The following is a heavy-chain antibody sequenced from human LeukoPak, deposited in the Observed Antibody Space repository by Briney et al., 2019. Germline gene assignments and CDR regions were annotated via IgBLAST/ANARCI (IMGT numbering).Heavy chain of an antibody. Sequence: ASVKVSCKASGYTFSSSDINWVRQATGQGLEWMGWINPNSGNTGCAQKFQGRITMTRNNSISTAYMELSSLRSEDTDIYDCTTYYLDSSGYRTPKYWGQGTLVTVSS. D-gene: IGHD3-22*01. J-gene: IGHJ4*02. CDR2: INPNSGNT. V-gene: IGHV1-8*01. CDR3: TTYYLDSSGYRTPKY. CDR1: GYTFSSSD.